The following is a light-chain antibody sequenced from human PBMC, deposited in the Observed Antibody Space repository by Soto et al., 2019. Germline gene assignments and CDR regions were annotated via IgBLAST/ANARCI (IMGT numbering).Light chain of an antibody. CDR1: QSVSSW. CDR3: QPYNSAWT. Sequence: DIQMTQSPSTLSASVGDRVTITCRASQSVSSWLAWYQQKPGKAPNLLIYTASSLESGVPSRFSGSGSGTEFTLTISSLQPDDFATYYCQPYNSAWTFGQGTTVELK. V-gene: IGKV1-5*03. CDR2: TAS. J-gene: IGKJ1*01.